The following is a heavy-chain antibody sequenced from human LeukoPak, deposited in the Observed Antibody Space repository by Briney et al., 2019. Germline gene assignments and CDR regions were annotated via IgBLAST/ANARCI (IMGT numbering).Heavy chain of an antibody. CDR1: GGSISRSRSSYC. J-gene: IGHJ4*02. D-gene: IGHD3-10*01. CDR3: ASLYDSGSGNDY. CDR2: VSYSGST. Sequence: SETLSLTCTVSGGSISRSRSSYCWGWIRQPPGKGLEWIGSVSYSGSTWYNPSLKSRVTVSVDTSKTQFSLKLTSMTAADTAVYYCASLYDSGSGNDYWGQGALVTVSS. V-gene: IGHV4-39*01.